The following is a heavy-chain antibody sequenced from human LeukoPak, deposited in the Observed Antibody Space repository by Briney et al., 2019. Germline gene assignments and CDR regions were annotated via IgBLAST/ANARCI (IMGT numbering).Heavy chain of an antibody. D-gene: IGHD7-27*01. Sequence: PSQTLSLTCAVSGGSISSGGYSWSWIRQPSGKGLEWIGYIYHSGSTYYNPSLKSRVTISVDTSKNQFSLKLSSVTAADTAVYYCARDLGLGYFDLWGRGTLVTVSS. CDR2: IYHSGST. CDR1: GGSISSGGYS. J-gene: IGHJ2*01. V-gene: IGHV4-30-2*05. CDR3: ARDLGLGYFDL.